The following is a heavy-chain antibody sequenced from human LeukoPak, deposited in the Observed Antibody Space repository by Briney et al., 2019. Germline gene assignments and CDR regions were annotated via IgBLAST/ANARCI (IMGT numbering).Heavy chain of an antibody. CDR1: GFTFSSYA. CDR3: AKAPIVVVPAAIGWYFDL. D-gene: IGHD2-2*01. V-gene: IGHV3-23*01. J-gene: IGHJ2*01. CDR2: ISGSGGST. Sequence: GGSLRLSCAASGFTFSSYAMSWVRQAPGKGLEWVSAISGSGGSTYYADSVKGRVTISRDNSKNTLYLQMNSLRAEDTAVYYCAKAPIVVVPAAIGWYFDLWGRGTLVTVSS.